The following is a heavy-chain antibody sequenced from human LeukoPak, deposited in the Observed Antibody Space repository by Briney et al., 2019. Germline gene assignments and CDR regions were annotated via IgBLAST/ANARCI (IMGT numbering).Heavy chain of an antibody. CDR2: ISYDGSNK. Sequence: GGSLRLSCVASGFTLRSYGMHWVRQAPGKGLEWVAVISYDGSNKYYVDSVKGRFTISRDNSKNTLYLQMNSLRAEDTALYYCAKEGDYYGSESYRDGFDIWGQGTMVTVSS. CDR1: GFTLRSYG. J-gene: IGHJ3*02. V-gene: IGHV3-30*18. D-gene: IGHD3-10*01. CDR3: AKEGDYYGSESYRDGFDI.